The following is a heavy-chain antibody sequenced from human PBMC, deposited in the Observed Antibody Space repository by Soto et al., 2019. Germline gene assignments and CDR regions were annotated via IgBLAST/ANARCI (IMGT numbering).Heavy chain of an antibody. CDR3: AREKLPTANWFDP. Sequence: SETLSLTCAVSGGSISIGGYSWSWIRQPPGKGLEWIGYIYHSGSTYYNPSLKGRVTISVERSKNQFSLKLSSVTAADTAVYYCAREKLPTANWFDPWGQGTRVTVSS. CDR2: IYHSGST. CDR1: GGSISIGGYS. D-gene: IGHD1-7*01. J-gene: IGHJ5*02. V-gene: IGHV4-30-2*01.